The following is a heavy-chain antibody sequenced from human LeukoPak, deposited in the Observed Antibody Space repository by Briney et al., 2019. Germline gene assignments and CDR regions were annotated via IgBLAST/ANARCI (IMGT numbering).Heavy chain of an antibody. CDR2: IYSGGTT. Sequence: GGSLRLSCAASGFTFSNYWMYWVRQAPGRELEWVSVIYSGGTTFYADSAKGRFTISTDNSKNTLYLQMNSLRAEDTAVYYCARERYYSDSRLPDIWGQGTMVTVSS. D-gene: IGHD2/OR15-2a*01. J-gene: IGHJ3*02. CDR1: GFTFSNYW. CDR3: ARERYYSDSRLPDI. V-gene: IGHV3-53*01.